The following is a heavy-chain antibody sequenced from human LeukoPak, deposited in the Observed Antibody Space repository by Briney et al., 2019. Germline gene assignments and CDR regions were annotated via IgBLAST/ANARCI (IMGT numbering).Heavy chain of an antibody. Sequence: SVRVSCKASGYTFTGYYIHWVRQAPGQGLEWMGGIIPIFGTANYAQKFQGRVTITADESTSTAYMELSSLRSEDTAVYYCARVREYSSGWYYFDYWGQGTLVTVSS. J-gene: IGHJ4*02. CDR1: GYTFTGYY. D-gene: IGHD6-19*01. V-gene: IGHV1-69*13. CDR3: ARVREYSSGWYYFDY. CDR2: IIPIFGTA.